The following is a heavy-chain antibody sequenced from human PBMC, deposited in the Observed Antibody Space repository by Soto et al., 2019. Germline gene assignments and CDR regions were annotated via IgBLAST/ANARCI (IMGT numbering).Heavy chain of an antibody. D-gene: IGHD5-18*01. CDR1: GASISSYF. J-gene: IGHJ4*02. V-gene: IGHV4-59*01. CDR2: VSYSGSP. CDR3: ARGGPVQLWAFDY. Sequence: PSETLSLTCTVSGASISSYFWSWIRQPPGKGLEWVAYVSYSGSPHYNPSLQSRVTVSVDTSKSQFSLEVTSLTAADTAVYYCARGGPVQLWAFDYWGQGXLVTV.